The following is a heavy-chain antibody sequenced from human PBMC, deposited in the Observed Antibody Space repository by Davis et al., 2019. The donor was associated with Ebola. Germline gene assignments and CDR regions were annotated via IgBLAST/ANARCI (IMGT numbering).Heavy chain of an antibody. J-gene: IGHJ6*02. CDR3: ARAVGGFSYGMDV. V-gene: IGHV3-66*01. D-gene: IGHD2-15*01. Sequence: GESLKISCAASGFTVSSNYMSWVRQAPGKGLEWVSVIYSGGSTYYADSVKGRFTISRDNSKNTLYLQMNSLRAEDTAVYYCARAVGGFSYGMDVWGQGTTVTVSS. CDR1: GFTVSSNY. CDR2: IYSGGST.